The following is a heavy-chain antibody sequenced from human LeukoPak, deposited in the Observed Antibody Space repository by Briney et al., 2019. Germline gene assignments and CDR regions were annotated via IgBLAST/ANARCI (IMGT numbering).Heavy chain of an antibody. D-gene: IGHD2-2*01. J-gene: IGHJ4*02. CDR2: IKQDGSEI. V-gene: IGHV3-7*01. CDR3: VRDQYAYCVTTSCYDLGGYFDY. CDR1: GFTFRNHW. Sequence: PGGSLRLSCAASGFTFRNHWMTWVRQAPGKGLEWVANIKQDGSEIYYVDSVKGRFTISRDNAKSSLYLQMNSLRAEDTAVYYCVRDQYAYCVTTSCYDLGGYFDYWGQGTLVTVSS.